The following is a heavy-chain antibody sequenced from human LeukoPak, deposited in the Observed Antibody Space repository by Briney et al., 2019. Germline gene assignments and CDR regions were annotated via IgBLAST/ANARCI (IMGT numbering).Heavy chain of an antibody. Sequence: ASVKVSCRASGYTFTSYGISWVRQAPGQGLEWMGWISAYNGNSNYAQKLQGRVTMTTDTSTSTAYMELRSLRSDDTAVYYCARSANSSSWRNDAFDIWGQGAMVTVSS. CDR1: GYTFTSYG. V-gene: IGHV1-18*01. CDR2: ISAYNGNS. CDR3: ARSANSSSWRNDAFDI. D-gene: IGHD6-13*01. J-gene: IGHJ3*02.